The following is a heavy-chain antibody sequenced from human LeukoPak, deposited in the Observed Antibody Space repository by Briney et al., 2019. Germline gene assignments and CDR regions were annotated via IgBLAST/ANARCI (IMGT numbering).Heavy chain of an antibody. CDR3: ATDRGRGSSFDY. CDR2: ISYDGSNK. D-gene: IGHD1-26*01. J-gene: IGHJ4*02. Sequence: GRSLRLSCAVSGFTFSSYAMHWVRQAPGKGLEWVAVISYDGSNKYYADSVKGRFTISRDNSKNTLYLQMNSLRAEDTAMYYCATDRGRGSSFDYWGQGTLGTVSS. CDR1: GFTFSSYA. V-gene: IGHV3-30-3*01.